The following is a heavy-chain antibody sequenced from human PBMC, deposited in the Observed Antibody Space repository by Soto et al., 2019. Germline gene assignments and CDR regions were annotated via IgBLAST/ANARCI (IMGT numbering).Heavy chain of an antibody. CDR3: ARGEYLDAFDI. CDR1: GGSISSGGYY. V-gene: IGHV4-31*03. J-gene: IGHJ3*02. D-gene: IGHD6-6*01. Sequence: QVQLQESGPGLVKPSQTLSLTCTVSGGSISSGGYYWSWIRQHPGKGLEWIGYIYYSESTYYNPSLKSRVTISVDTSKNQFSLKLSSVTAAATAVYYCARGEYLDAFDIWGQGTMVTVSS. CDR2: IYYSEST.